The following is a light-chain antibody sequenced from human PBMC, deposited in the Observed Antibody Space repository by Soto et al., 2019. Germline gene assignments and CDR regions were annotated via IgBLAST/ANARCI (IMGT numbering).Light chain of an antibody. CDR3: SSYTSISTLV. V-gene: IGLV2-14*01. CDR1: SSDVGGYNY. J-gene: IGLJ1*01. CDR2: DVT. Sequence: LTQPASVSGSPGQSITISCTGTSSDVGGYNYVSWYQQHPGKAPKVMIYDVTNRPSGVSNRFSGSKSGNTASLTISGLQAEDEADYYCSSYTSISTLVFGTGTKVTVL.